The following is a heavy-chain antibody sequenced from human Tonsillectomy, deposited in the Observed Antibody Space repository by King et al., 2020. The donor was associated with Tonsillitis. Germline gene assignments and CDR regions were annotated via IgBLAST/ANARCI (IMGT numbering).Heavy chain of an antibody. Sequence: EVQLVESGGGLVQPGGSLRLSCAASGFTFSSFWMSWVRQAPGKGLEWVANIKQDGSEKYYVDSVKGRFTISRDNAKNSLYLQMNSLRAEDTAVYYCARDRLVVVVTAMDFDYWGQGTLVTVSS. CDR1: GFTFSSFW. D-gene: IGHD2-21*02. CDR3: ARDRLVVVVTAMDFDY. CDR2: IKQDGSEK. V-gene: IGHV3-7*01. J-gene: IGHJ4*02.